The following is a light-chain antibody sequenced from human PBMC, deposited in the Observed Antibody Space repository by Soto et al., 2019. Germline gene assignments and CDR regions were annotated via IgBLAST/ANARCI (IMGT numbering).Light chain of an antibody. CDR2: GAS. CDR1: QSLSSN. Sequence: EIVMTPSPATLSVSPGERATLSCRASQSLSSNLAWYQQKPGQAPRLLIYGASTRATGIPARFSGSGSGTEFTLTISSLQSEDFAVYYCQQYNNWPRTFGQGTKVDIK. CDR3: QQYNNWPRT. J-gene: IGKJ1*01. V-gene: IGKV3-15*01.